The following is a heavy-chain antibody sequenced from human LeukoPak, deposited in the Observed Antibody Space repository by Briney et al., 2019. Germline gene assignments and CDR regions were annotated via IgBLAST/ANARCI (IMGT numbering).Heavy chain of an antibody. CDR2: INSNSGFT. CDR1: GYPFTGYY. V-gene: IGHV1-2*02. CDR3: ARLADCSSSSCRSFDY. D-gene: IGHD2-2*01. J-gene: IGHJ4*02. Sequence: ASVKVSCKASGYPFTGYYLHWVRQPPAQGLEWMGCINSNSGFTNYAQKFQGSVTMTRDTSISTAYMELSRLRSDDTAVYYCARLADCSSSSCRSFDYWGQGTLVTVSS.